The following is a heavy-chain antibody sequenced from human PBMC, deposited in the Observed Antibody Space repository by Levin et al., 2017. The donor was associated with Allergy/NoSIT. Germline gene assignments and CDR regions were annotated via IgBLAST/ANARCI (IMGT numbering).Heavy chain of an antibody. CDR1: GFSLSTRGMC. D-gene: IGHD3-3*01. CDR2: IDWDDDK. V-gene: IGHV2-70*01. J-gene: IGHJ5*02. CDR3: GRMTYFVRSGSYIGRCCFDP. Sequence: RQSGPTLVKPTQTLTLTCTFSGFSLSTRGMCVSWIRQSPGKALEWLALIDWDDDKYYSTSLKTRLTISKDTSKNQVVLTITNMDPVHTATYYCGRMTYFVRSGSYIGRCCFDPWGQGTLVTVSS.